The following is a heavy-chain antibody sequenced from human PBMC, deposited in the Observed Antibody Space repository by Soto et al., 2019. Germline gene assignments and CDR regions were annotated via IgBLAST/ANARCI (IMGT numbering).Heavy chain of an antibody. V-gene: IGHV1-69*06. D-gene: IGHD2-2*01. Sequence: ASVKVSCKASGGTFSSYAISWVRQAPGQGLEWMGGIIPIFGTANYAQKFQGRVTITADKSTSTAYMELSSLRSEDTAVYYCARGLRCSSTSCASRRGNYYGMDVWGQGTTVTVS. CDR3: ARGLRCSSTSCASRRGNYYGMDV. J-gene: IGHJ6*02. CDR2: IIPIFGTA. CDR1: GGTFSSYA.